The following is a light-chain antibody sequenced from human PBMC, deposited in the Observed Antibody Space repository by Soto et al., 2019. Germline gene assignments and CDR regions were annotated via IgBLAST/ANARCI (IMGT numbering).Light chain of an antibody. CDR3: QQYYSYPQT. CDR2: SAS. V-gene: IGKV1-6*01. CDR1: QGIRSE. J-gene: IGKJ1*01. Sequence: AIQMTPSPSSLSASVVDRVTITCRASQGIRSELGWYQQKPGKAPNLLIFSASALHRGVPPRFSGSGSGTDFTLTISCLQSEDFATYYCQQYYSYPQTFGQGTKVDIK.